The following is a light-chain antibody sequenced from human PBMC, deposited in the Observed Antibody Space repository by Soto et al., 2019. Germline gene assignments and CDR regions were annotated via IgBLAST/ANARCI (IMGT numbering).Light chain of an antibody. CDR3: QQYGSSPWT. Sequence: EIVLTQFPGTLSLSPGERATLSCRASQSVSSNNLAWYQHKPGQAPRLLISGASNRATGIPDRFSGSGSGTDFTLTISRLEPEDFAVYYCQQYGSSPWTFGQGTKVDI. CDR1: QSVSSNN. J-gene: IGKJ1*01. CDR2: GAS. V-gene: IGKV3-20*01.